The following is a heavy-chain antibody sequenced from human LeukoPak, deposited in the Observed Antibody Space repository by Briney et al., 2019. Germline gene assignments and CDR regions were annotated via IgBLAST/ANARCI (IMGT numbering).Heavy chain of an antibody. V-gene: IGHV4-4*07. CDR3: ARERVGYDTSGRGPRFDY. D-gene: IGHD3-22*01. Sequence: SETLSLTCTVSGGSISNYYWSWIRQPAGKGLEWIGRIYSSSGSTNYNLSLTSRITISVDMSKSQFSLKLSSVTAADTAVYYCARERVGYDTSGRGPRFDYWGQGTLVTVSS. J-gene: IGHJ4*02. CDR1: GGSISNYY. CDR2: IYSSSGST.